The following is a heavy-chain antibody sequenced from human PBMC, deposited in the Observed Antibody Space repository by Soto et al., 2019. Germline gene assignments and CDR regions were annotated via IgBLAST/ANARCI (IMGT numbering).Heavy chain of an antibody. J-gene: IGHJ6*02. V-gene: IGHV3-30-3*01. CDR2: ISYDGSNK. CDR1: GFTFSSYA. D-gene: IGHD2-8*01. CDR3: ARDLGGYCTNGVCYSYYNGMDV. Sequence: QVQLVESGGGVVQPGRSLRLSCAASGFTFSSYAMHWVRQAPGKGLEWVAVISYDGSNKYYADSVKGRFTISRDNSKNTLYLQMNSLRAEDTAVYYCARDLGGYCTNGVCYSYYNGMDVWGQGTTVTVSS.